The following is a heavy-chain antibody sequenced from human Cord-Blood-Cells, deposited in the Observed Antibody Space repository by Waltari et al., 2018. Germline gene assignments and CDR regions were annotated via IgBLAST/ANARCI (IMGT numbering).Heavy chain of an antibody. V-gene: IGHV4-34*01. CDR2: INHSGST. J-gene: IGHJ4*02. Sequence: QVQLQRWGAGLLKPSETLSLTCAVYGGSFRGYYWSWTRQPPGKGLEWIGEINHSGSTNYNPSLKSRVTISVDTSKNQFSLKLSSVTAADTAVYYCARVNYYGSGSYTIDYWGQGTLVTVSS. CDR3: ARVNYYGSGSYTIDY. CDR1: GGSFRGYY. D-gene: IGHD3-10*01.